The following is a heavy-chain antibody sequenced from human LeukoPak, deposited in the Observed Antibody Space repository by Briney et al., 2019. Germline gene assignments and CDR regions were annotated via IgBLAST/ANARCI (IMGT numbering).Heavy chain of an antibody. D-gene: IGHD1-26*01. J-gene: IGHJ6*03. CDR3: ARDRGIVLPDTSYHMDV. V-gene: IGHV3-11*01. CDR2: ITVSGSTI. CDR1: GFTFRDYY. Sequence: SGGSLRLSCAASGFTFRDYYMSWIRQAPGKGLEWISYITVSGSTIHYADSVKGRFTISRDNARNSLYLQMDGLRAEDTAVYYCARDRGIVLPDTSYHMDVWGKGTTVTVSS.